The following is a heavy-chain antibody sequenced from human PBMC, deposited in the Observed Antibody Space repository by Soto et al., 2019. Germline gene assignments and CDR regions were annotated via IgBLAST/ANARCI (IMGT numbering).Heavy chain of an antibody. Sequence: SETLSLTCAVHGGSFSGFYWTWIRQPPGKGLEWIGEINHSGGSNYNPPLKSRVTMSLDTSRNQFSLSLNSVTAADTAVYYCARMAGPWYFDLWGRGTLVTVSS. CDR1: GGSFSGFY. J-gene: IGHJ2*01. V-gene: IGHV4-34*01. CDR2: INHSGGS. CDR3: ARMAGPWYFDL.